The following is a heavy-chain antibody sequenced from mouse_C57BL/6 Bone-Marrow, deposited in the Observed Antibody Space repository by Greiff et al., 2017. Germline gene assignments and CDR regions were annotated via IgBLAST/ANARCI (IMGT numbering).Heavy chain of an antibody. D-gene: IGHD2-2*01. CDR3: AKNGGWLPFYWYCDV. CDR2: IWRGGST. V-gene: IGHV2-5*01. J-gene: IGHJ1*03. CDR1: GFSLTSYG. Sequence: QVQLQQSGPGLVQPSQSLSITCTVSGFSLTSYGVHWVRQSPGKGLEWLGVIWRGGSTDYNAAFMSRLSITKDNSTSQVFFKMNSLQADDTAIYYRAKNGGWLPFYWYCDVWGTGTTVTVSS.